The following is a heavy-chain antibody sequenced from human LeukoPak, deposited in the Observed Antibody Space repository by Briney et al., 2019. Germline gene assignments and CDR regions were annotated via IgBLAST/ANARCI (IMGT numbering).Heavy chain of an antibody. CDR2: IYHSGST. V-gene: IGHV4-4*02. CDR3: ARDLGIAVAGYNWFDP. CDR1: GGSISSSNW. J-gene: IGHJ5*02. D-gene: IGHD6-19*01. Sequence: SETLSLTCAVSGGSISSSNWWSWVRQPPGKGLEWIGEIYHSGSTNYNPSLKSRVTISVDKSKNQFSLKLSSVTAADTAVYYCARDLGIAVAGYNWFDPWGQGTLVTVSS.